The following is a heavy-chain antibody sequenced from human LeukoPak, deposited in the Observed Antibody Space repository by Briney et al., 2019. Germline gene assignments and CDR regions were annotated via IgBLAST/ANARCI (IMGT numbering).Heavy chain of an antibody. D-gene: IGHD6-19*01. Sequence: ASVKVSCKASGYTFTGYYMHWVRQAPGQGLEWMGRINPNSGGTNYAQKFQGRVTMTRDTSISTAYMELSRLRSDDTAVYHCAREYSSGWTGRYWGQGTLVTVSS. CDR1: GYTFTGYY. J-gene: IGHJ4*02. CDR3: AREYSSGWTGRY. V-gene: IGHV1-2*06. CDR2: INPNSGGT.